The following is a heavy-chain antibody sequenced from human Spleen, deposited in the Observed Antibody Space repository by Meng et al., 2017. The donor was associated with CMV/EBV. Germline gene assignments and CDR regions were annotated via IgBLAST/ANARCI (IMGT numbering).Heavy chain of an antibody. J-gene: IGHJ6*02. CDR3: ASDYDFWSGYGIEGAYYYGMDV. CDR1: GGTFSNYT. V-gene: IGHV1-69*05. CDR2: IIPIFGTA. D-gene: IGHD3-3*01. Sequence: SVKVSCKASGGTFSNYTISWVRQAPGQGLEWMGGIIPIFGTANYAQKFQGRVTITTDESTSTAYMELSSLRSEDTAVYYCASDYDFWSGYGIEGAYYYGMDVWGQGTTVTVSS.